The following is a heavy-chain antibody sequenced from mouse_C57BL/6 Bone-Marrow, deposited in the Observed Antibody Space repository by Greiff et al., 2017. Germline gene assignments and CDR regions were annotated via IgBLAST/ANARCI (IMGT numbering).Heavy chain of an antibody. V-gene: IGHV14-4*01. CDR2: IDPENGDT. Sequence: VQLKESGAELVRPGASVKLSCRASGFNIKDDYMHWVKQRPEQGLEWIGWIDPENGDTEYASKFQGKATITADTSSNTAYLQLSSLTSEDTAVYYCTTNYGYAMDYWGQGTSVTVSS. CDR3: TTNYGYAMDY. J-gene: IGHJ4*01. D-gene: IGHD1-1*01. CDR1: GFNIKDDY.